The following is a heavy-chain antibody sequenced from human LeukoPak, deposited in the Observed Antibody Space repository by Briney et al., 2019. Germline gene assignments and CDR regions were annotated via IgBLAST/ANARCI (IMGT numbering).Heavy chain of an antibody. CDR3: ARHYIATAADAFDI. J-gene: IGHJ3*02. D-gene: IGHD6-13*01. CDR2: IYYSGST. Sequence: SETLSLTCTVSGGSISSYYWSWIRQPPWKGLEWIGYIYYSGSTNYNPSLKSRVTISVDTSNNQFSLKLSSVTAADTAVYYCARHYIATAADAFDIWGQGTMVTVSS. V-gene: IGHV4-59*08. CDR1: GGSISSYY.